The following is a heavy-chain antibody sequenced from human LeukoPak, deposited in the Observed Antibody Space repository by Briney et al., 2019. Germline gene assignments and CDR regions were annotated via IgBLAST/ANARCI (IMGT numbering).Heavy chain of an antibody. CDR1: GGSISNDY. CDR3: ARGGTYGSGRHQHTTLDY. Sequence: SETLPLTCTVSGGSISNDYWSWIRQAAGKELEWIGRVYTSGGTNYNPSLKSRVTISLDKSKKQFSLNLNSVTAADTAVYYCARGGTYGSGRHQHTTLDYWGPGTLVTVSS. CDR2: VYTSGGT. D-gene: IGHD3-10*01. V-gene: IGHV4-4*07. J-gene: IGHJ4*02.